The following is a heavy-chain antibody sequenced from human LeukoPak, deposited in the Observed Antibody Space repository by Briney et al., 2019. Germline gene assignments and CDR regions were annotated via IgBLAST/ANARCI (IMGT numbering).Heavy chain of an antibody. Sequence: SETLSLTCTVSGGSISSGDYYWSWIRQPPGKGLEWIGCIYYSGSTYYNPSLKSRVTISVDTSKNQFSLKLSSVTAADTAVYYCARTRAYGGRPDYWGQGTLVTVSS. V-gene: IGHV4-30-4*02. CDR2: IYYSGST. D-gene: IGHD4-23*01. CDR1: GGSISSGDYY. J-gene: IGHJ4*02. CDR3: ARTRAYGGRPDY.